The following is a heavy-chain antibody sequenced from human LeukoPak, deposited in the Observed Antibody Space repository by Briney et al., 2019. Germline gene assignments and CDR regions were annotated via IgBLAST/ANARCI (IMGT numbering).Heavy chain of an antibody. CDR2: IDSDLGRT. V-gene: IGHV3-23*01. Sequence: PGGSLRLSCAASGFTFSDYAMTRVRQAPGRGLEWVAGIDSDLGRTHFADSMKGRFTIYRDNSKNTLYLQMNDLRVEDTALYYCTKVRSGSSNWALRVFDYWGQGALVTVSS. J-gene: IGHJ4*02. CDR1: GFTFSDYA. CDR3: TKVRSGSSNWALRVFDY. D-gene: IGHD4-11*01.